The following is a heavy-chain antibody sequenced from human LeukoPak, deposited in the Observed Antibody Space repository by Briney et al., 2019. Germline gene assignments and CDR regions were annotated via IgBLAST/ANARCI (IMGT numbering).Heavy chain of an antibody. J-gene: IGHJ4*02. V-gene: IGHV3-23*01. D-gene: IGHD6-6*01. Sequence: GGSLRLSCAASGFTFGSYAMSWVRQAPGKGLEWVSAISGSGGSTYYADSVKGRFTISRDNSKNTLYLQMNSLRAEDTAVYYCAKDQYSSSSPGDYWGQGTLVTVSS. CDR2: ISGSGGST. CDR3: AKDQYSSSSPGDY. CDR1: GFTFGSYA.